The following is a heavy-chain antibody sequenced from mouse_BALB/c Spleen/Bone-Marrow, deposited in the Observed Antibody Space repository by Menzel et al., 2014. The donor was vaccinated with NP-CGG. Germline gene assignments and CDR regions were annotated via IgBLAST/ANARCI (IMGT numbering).Heavy chain of an antibody. CDR3: ARPPYYGNYVDY. Sequence: EVQRVESGPELVKPGASVKMSCKASGYTFTDYYMDWVKQSHGKSFEWIGRVNPYNGGTSYNQKFKGKATLTVDKSSSTAYMELNSLTSEDSAVYYCARPPYYGNYVDYWGQGTTLTVSS. V-gene: IGHV1-19*01. J-gene: IGHJ2*01. CDR2: VNPYNGGT. D-gene: IGHD2-10*01. CDR1: GYTFTDYY.